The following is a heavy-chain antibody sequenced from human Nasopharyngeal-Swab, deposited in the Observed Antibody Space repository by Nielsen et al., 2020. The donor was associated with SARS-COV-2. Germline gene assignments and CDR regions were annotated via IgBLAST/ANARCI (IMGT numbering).Heavy chain of an antibody. CDR1: GFTVSSNY. CDR3: ARAGTYYDSLTGYYKGGIDY. D-gene: IGHD3-9*01. J-gene: IGHJ4*02. CDR2: IYSGGST. V-gene: IGHV3-66*01. Sequence: GESLKISCAASGFTVSSNYMSWVRQAPGKGLEWVSVIYSGGSTYYADSVKGRFTISRDNSKNTLYLQMNSLRAEDTAVYYCARAGTYYDSLTGYYKGGIDYWGQGTLVTVSS.